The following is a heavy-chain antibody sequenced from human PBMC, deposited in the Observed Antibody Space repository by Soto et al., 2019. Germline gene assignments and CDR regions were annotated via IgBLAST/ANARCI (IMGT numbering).Heavy chain of an antibody. Sequence: QVQLQQWGAGLLKPSETLSLTCAVYGGSFSGYYWSWIRQPPGKGLEWIGEINHSGSTNYNPSLKSRVTISVDTSKNQCSLKLSSVTAADTAVYYCARDYGGNVFDYWGQGTLVTVSS. CDR3: ARDYGGNVFDY. V-gene: IGHV4-34*01. CDR2: INHSGST. J-gene: IGHJ4*02. D-gene: IGHD4-17*01. CDR1: GGSFSGYY.